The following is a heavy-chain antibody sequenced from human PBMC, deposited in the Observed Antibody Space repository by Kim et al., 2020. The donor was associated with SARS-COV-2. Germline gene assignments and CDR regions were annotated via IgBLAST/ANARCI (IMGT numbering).Heavy chain of an antibody. CDR2: ISWNSGSI. CDR1: GFSFGDYA. Sequence: GGSLRLSCAASGFSFGDYAMHWVRQAPGKGLEWVSGISWNSGSIGYADSVKGRFTISRDNAKNSLYLQMNSLRAEDTALYYCAKDIVLRGYSYNCYFDYWGQGTLVTVSS. CDR3: AKDIVLRGYSYNCYFDY. J-gene: IGHJ4*02. D-gene: IGHD5-18*01. V-gene: IGHV3-9*01.